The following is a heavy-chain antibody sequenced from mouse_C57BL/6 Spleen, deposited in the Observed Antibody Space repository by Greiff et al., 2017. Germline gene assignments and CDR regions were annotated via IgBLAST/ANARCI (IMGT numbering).Heavy chain of an antibody. D-gene: IGHD1-1*01. CDR1: GYTFTSYW. CDR2: INPSNGGT. V-gene: IGHV1-53*01. Sequence: QVQLQQPGTELVKPGASVKLSCKASGYTFTSYWMHWVKQRPGQGLEWIGNINPSNGGTNYNEKFKSKATLTVDKASSTAYMQLSILTSEDSAVYYCAKGGNTAVVAYYAMDYWGQGTSVTVSS. CDR3: AKGGNTAVVAYYAMDY. J-gene: IGHJ4*01.